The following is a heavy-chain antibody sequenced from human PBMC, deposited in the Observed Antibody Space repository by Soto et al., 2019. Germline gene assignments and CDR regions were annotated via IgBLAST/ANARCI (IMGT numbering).Heavy chain of an antibody. CDR1: GGTFSNYV. V-gene: IGHV1-69*18. J-gene: IGHJ2*01. Sequence: QVQLVQSGAEVKKPGSSVKVSCKASGGTFSNYVLTWVRQAPGQGLEWMGRIIPLFSTADYSQTFQGRVTITADESTSTDYMELSSLRSEDTAVYYCASGLEVAAASCELWGRGTLVTVSS. D-gene: IGHD6-13*01. CDR2: IIPLFSTA. CDR3: ASGLEVAAASCEL.